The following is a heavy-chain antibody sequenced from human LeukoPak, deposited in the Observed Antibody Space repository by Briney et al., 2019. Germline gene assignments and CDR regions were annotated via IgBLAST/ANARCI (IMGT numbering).Heavy chain of an antibody. CDR2: INNDGSRT. J-gene: IGHJ5*02. D-gene: IGHD3-22*01. CDR3: TRMDDTSGKNWFDP. CDR1: GFTFSSYW. Sequence: PGGSLGLSCAASGFTFSSYWMHWVRQAPGKGLVWVSRINNDGSRTNYADSVKGRFTISRDNAKNTVYLQMSSLRPEDTAMYYCTRMDDTSGKNWFDPWGLGALVTVSS. V-gene: IGHV3-74*01.